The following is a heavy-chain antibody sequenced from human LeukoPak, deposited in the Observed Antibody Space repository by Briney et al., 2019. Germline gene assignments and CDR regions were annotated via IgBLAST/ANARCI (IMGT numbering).Heavy chain of an antibody. CDR3: ARDQGEDDRVGADY. J-gene: IGHJ4*02. V-gene: IGHV1-18*01. CDR2: ISAYNGNT. Sequence: ASVKVSCKASGYTFTSYGISWVRQAPRQGLEWMGWISAYNGNTNYAQKLQGRVTMTTDTSTSTAYMELRSLRSDDTAVYYCARDQGEDDRVGADYWGQGTLVTVSS. CDR1: GYTFTSYG. D-gene: IGHD3-22*01.